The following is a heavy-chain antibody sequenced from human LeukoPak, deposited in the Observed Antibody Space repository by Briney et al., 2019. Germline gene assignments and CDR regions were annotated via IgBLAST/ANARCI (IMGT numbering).Heavy chain of an antibody. CDR3: ARDAVPAAMEPNEEAYYYYYMDV. J-gene: IGHJ6*03. Sequence: ASVKVSCKACGYTFTGYYMHWVRQAPGQGLEWMGWINPNSGGTNYAQKFQGRVTMTRDTSISTAYMELSRLRSDDTAVYYCARDAVPAAMEPNEEAYYYYYMDVWGKGTTVTVSS. CDR2: INPNSGGT. D-gene: IGHD2-2*01. V-gene: IGHV1-2*02. CDR1: GYTFTGYY.